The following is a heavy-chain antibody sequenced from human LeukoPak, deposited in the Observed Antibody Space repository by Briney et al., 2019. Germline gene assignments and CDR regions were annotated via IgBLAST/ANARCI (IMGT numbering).Heavy chain of an antibody. CDR3: ATSTYRENWFDP. J-gene: IGHJ5*02. Sequence: ASVNVSCKASGYTFTGYYMHWVRQAPGQGLEGMGWINSNSGGTNYAQKFQGRVTMTRDTSISTAYMELSRLRPSDTAVYYIATSTYRENWFDPGGQGTLVTVSS. D-gene: IGHD3-16*01. CDR2: INSNSGGT. CDR1: GYTFTGYY. V-gene: IGHV1-2*02.